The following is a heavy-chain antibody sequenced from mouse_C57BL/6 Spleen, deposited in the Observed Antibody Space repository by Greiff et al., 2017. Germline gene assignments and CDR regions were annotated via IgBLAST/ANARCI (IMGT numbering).Heavy chain of an antibody. J-gene: IGHJ2*01. V-gene: IGHV1-26*01. D-gene: IGHD6-1*01. CDR1: GYTFTDYY. Sequence: EVQLQQSGPELVKPGASVKISCKASGYTFTDYYMNWVKQSHGKSLEWIGDINPNNGGTSYNQKFKGKATLTVDKSSSTAYMELRSLTSADSAVYYCARQAYYFDYWGQGTTLTVSS. CDR2: INPNNGGT. CDR3: ARQAYYFDY.